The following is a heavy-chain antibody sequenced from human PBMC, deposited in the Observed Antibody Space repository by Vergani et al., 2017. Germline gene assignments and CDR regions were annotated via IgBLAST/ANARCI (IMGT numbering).Heavy chain of an antibody. J-gene: IGHJ4*02. CDR2: IYYSGST. Sequence: QVQLQESGPGLVKPSETLSLTCTVSGGSISSYYWSWIRQPPGKGLEWIGYIYYSGSTNYNPSLKSRVTISVDTSKNQFSLKLSSVTAADTAVYYCARGGHVIVVVPDASYFDYWGQGTLVTVSS. D-gene: IGHD2-2*01. CDR3: ARGGHVIVVVPDASYFDY. CDR1: GGSISSYY. V-gene: IGHV4-59*01.